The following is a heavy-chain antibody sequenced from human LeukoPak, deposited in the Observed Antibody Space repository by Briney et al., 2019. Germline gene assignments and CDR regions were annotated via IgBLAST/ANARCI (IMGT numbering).Heavy chain of an antibody. CDR3: AREVASTYNWFDP. Sequence: SETLSLTCTVSGGSISSYYWSWIRQPAGKGLEWIGRFYTSESSNSNPSLKSRVTMSVDTSKNQFSLKLSSVTAADTAVYYCAREVASTYNWFDPWGQGTLVTVSS. D-gene: IGHD5/OR15-5a*01. CDR2: FYTSESS. CDR1: GGSISSYY. J-gene: IGHJ5*02. V-gene: IGHV4-4*07.